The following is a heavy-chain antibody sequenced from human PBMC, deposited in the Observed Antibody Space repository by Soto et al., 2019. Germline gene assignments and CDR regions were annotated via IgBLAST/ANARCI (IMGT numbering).Heavy chain of an antibody. V-gene: IGHV4-34*01. CDR2: INYSGST. CDR3: ARDANGYKYGSYFDY. J-gene: IGHJ4*02. CDR1: GGSFSGSY. D-gene: IGHD5-18*01. Sequence: AETLSLTCAVSGGSFSGSYWSWVRQPPGKGLEWIGEINYSGSTSYNPSLKSRVTVSVDSSKNQFSLNLNSVSAADTAIYFCARDANGYKYGSYFDYWGQGALVTVSS.